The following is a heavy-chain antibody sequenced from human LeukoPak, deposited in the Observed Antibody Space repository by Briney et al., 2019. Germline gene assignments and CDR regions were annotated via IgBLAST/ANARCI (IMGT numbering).Heavy chain of an antibody. CDR1: GFTFNTYA. CDR3: AKTTVGYSSGRYPGWPADC. V-gene: IGHV3-23*01. D-gene: IGHD6-19*01. Sequence: GGSLRLSCEASGFTFNTYAIYWVRQVPGKGLEWVSGICGSGGCTYYADSVKGRFTISRDNSKNTVYLQMNSLTADDTAVYYCAKTTVGYSSGRYPGWPADCWGQGTLVTVSS. CDR2: ICGSGGCT. J-gene: IGHJ4*02.